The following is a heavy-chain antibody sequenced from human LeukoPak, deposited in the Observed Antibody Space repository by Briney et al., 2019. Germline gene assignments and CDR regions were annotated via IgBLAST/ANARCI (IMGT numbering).Heavy chain of an antibody. V-gene: IGHV7-4-1*02. CDR1: RYTFTNYA. CDR3: ARAFQRLGELSLPNY. Sequence: GASVKVSCKASRYTFTNYAINWVRQAPGQGLEWMGWIHPSTGNPTYAQGFTGRFVFSLDTSVSATYLQISSLKAEDTAVYYCARAFQRLGELSLPNYWGQGTLVTVSS. D-gene: IGHD3-16*02. J-gene: IGHJ4*02. CDR2: IHPSTGNP.